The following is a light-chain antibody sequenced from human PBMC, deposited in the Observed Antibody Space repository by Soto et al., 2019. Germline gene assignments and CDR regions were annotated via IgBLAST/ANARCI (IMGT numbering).Light chain of an antibody. CDR2: GTS. CDR1: QSVSSSY. V-gene: IGKV3-20*01. J-gene: IGKJ1*01. CDR3: QQYGSSSWT. Sequence: EIVLTQSPGTLSLSPGERATLSCRASQSVSSSYLAWYQQKPGQAPRLLIYGTSSRATAIPDRFRGSGSGTDFTLTNSRLEPEDFAVYYCQQYGSSSWTFGQGNKVEIK.